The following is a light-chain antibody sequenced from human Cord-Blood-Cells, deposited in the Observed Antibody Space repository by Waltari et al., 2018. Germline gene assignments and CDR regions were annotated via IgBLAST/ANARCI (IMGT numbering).Light chain of an antibody. Sequence: QSALTQPASVSGSPGQSITISCTGTCSDVGGYNYVSWYQQHPGKAPKLMIYDVSNRPSGVSNRFSGSKSGNTASRTISGLQAEDEADYYCSSYTSSSTWVFGGGTKLTVL. CDR3: SSYTSSSTWV. V-gene: IGLV2-14*03. CDR2: DVS. CDR1: CSDVGGYNY. J-gene: IGLJ3*02.